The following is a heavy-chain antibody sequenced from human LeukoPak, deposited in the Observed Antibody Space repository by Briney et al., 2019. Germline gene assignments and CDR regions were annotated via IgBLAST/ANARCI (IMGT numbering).Heavy chain of an antibody. Sequence: GGSLRLYCAASGFTFSTYTMNWVRQAPGKGLEWVSSVSSSSNNINYADSVKGRFTISRDNAMNSVHLQMNSLRVEDTAVYYCARGWVRGYWGQGTLVTVSS. D-gene: IGHD3-10*01. V-gene: IGHV3-21*01. CDR3: ARGWVRGY. CDR2: VSSSSNNI. J-gene: IGHJ4*02. CDR1: GFTFSTYT.